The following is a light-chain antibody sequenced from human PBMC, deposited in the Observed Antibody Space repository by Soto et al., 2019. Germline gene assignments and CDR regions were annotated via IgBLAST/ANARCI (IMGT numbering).Light chain of an antibody. J-gene: IGLJ3*02. CDR2: EVS. CDR3: SSYTSSNTGV. CDR1: SSDVGNNNH. Sequence: QSALTQPASVSGSPGQSIAISCSGTSSDVGNNNHVCWYQQNPGKAPKLMIFEVSNRPSGVSDRFSGSKSGNTASLTISGLQAEDEADYYCSSYTSSNTGVFGGGTQLTVL. V-gene: IGLV2-14*01.